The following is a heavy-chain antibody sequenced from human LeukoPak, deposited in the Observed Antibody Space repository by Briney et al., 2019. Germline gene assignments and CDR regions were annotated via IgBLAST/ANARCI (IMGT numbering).Heavy chain of an antibody. D-gene: IGHD1-26*01. CDR1: GFAFSSYT. Sequence: GGSLRLSCAASGFAFSSYTMNWVRQAPGKGLEWVSSVSSSRSHINYADSVKGRFTISRDNAKNSLYLQMDSLGPEDTAVYYCARDPYSGNYGTYYYYYMDVWGKGTTVTISS. CDR3: ARDPYSGNYGTYYYYYMDV. CDR2: VSSSRSHI. J-gene: IGHJ6*03. V-gene: IGHV3-21*01.